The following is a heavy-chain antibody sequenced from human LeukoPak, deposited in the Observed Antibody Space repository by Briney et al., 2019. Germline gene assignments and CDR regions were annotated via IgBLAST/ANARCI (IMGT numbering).Heavy chain of an antibody. V-gene: IGHV3-13*04. Sequence: GGSLTLSCAASGFTFSSYDLHWVRQTTGEGLEWVSGIDTAGGTYYHRSAKGRFTISRDKAKNTLYLQMNSLRAGDTALYYCARGRGGLGSYSDAFDIWGQGTMVTVSS. CDR2: IDTAGGT. J-gene: IGHJ3*02. CDR1: GFTFSSYD. D-gene: IGHD3-10*01. CDR3: ARGRGGLGSYSDAFDI.